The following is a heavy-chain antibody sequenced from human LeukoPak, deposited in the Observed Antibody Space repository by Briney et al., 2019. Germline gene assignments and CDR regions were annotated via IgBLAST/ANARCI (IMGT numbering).Heavy chain of an antibody. V-gene: IGHV3-30*04. D-gene: IGHD6-13*01. CDR2: ISYDGSNK. CDR1: GFTFSSYA. CDR3: ARGGAAAGPGGPYYCSMDV. Sequence: GRSLRLSCAASGFTFSSYAMHWVRQAPGKGLEWVAVISYDGSNKYYADSVKGRFTISRDNSKNTLYLQMNSLRAEDTAVYYCARGGAAAGPGGPYYCSMDVWGKGTTVTVSS. J-gene: IGHJ6*04.